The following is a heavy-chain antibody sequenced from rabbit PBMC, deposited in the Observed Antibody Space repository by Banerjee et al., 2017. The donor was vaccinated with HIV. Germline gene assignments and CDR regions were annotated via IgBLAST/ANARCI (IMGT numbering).Heavy chain of an antibody. J-gene: IGHJ4*01. Sequence: QEQLVESGGGLVKPGGTLTLTCTASGFSFSSSYYMCWVRQAPGKGPEWIACIYNGDGSTYYASWAKGRFTISKTSSTTVTLQMTSLTAADTATYFCASGGDYGGAGLNLWGQGTLVTVS. CDR3: ASGGDYGGAGLNL. V-gene: IGHV1S45*01. CDR1: GFSFSSSYY. D-gene: IGHD2-1*01. CDR2: IYNGDGST.